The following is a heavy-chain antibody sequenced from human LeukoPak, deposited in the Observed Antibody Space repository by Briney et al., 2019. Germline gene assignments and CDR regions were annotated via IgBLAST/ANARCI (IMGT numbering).Heavy chain of an antibody. V-gene: IGHV1-8*01. CDR1: GYTFTSYD. J-gene: IGHJ6*03. CDR2: MNPNSGNT. D-gene: IGHD3-10*01. Sequence: ASVKVSCTASGYTFTSYDINWVRQATGQGLEWMGWMNPNSGNTGYAQKFQGRVTMTRNTSISTAYMELSSLRSEDTAVYYCARDNHMVRGVIITSNYYYYMDVWGKGTTVTVSS. CDR3: ARDNHMVRGVIITSNYYYYMDV.